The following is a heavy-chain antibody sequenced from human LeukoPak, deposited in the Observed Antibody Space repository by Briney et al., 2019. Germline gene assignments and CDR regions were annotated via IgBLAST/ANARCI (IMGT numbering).Heavy chain of an antibody. V-gene: IGHV3-30*04. CDR2: ISYDGSNK. CDR1: GFIFSSYA. D-gene: IGHD3-10*01. CDR3: ARDQRRILWFGELSAFDY. J-gene: IGHJ4*02. Sequence: PGRSLRLSCAASGFIFSSYAMHWVRQAPGKGLEWVAVISYDGSNKYYADSVKGRFTISRDNSKNTLYLQMNSLRAEDTAVYYCARDQRRILWFGELSAFDYWGQGTLVTVSS.